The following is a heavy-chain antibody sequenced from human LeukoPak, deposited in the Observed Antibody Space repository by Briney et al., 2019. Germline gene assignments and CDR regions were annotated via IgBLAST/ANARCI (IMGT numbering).Heavy chain of an antibody. D-gene: IGHD4-11*01. CDR2: IIPIFGTA. CDR1: GYTFTGYY. CDR3: ARKLYSNLFDY. Sequence: SVKVSCKASGYTFTGYYMHWVRQAPGQGLEWMGGIIPIFGTANYAQKFQGRVTFTTDESTSTAYMELSSLRSEDTAVYYCARKLYSNLFDYWGQGTLVTVSS. V-gene: IGHV1-69*05. J-gene: IGHJ4*02.